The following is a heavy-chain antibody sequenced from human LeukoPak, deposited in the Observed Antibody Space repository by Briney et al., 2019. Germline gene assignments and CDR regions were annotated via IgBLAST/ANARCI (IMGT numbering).Heavy chain of an antibody. CDR1: GGTFSSYA. J-gene: IGHJ4*02. D-gene: IGHD2-15*01. CDR3: ASLVVVAATRSYFDY. V-gene: IGHV1-18*01. Sequence: ASVKVSCKASGGTFSSYAISWVRQAPGQGLEWMGWTSAYNGNTNYAQKLQGRVTMTTDTSTSTAYMELRSLRSDDTAVYYCASLVVVAATRSYFDYWGQGTLVTVSS. CDR2: TSAYNGNT.